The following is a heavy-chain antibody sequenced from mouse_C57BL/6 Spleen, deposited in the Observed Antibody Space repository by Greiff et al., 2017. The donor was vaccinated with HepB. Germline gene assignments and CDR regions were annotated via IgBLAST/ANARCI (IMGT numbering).Heavy chain of an antibody. CDR3: ATFITTVVAPVYFDY. J-gene: IGHJ2*01. D-gene: IGHD1-1*01. Sequence: VQLQQSGAELARPGASVKLSCKASGYTFTSYGISWVKQRTGQGLEWIGEIYPRSGNTYYNEKFKGKATLTADKSSSTAYMKLRSLTSEDSAVYFCATFITTVVAPVYFDYWGQGTTLTVSS. CDR2: IYPRSGNT. V-gene: IGHV1-81*01. CDR1: GYTFTSYG.